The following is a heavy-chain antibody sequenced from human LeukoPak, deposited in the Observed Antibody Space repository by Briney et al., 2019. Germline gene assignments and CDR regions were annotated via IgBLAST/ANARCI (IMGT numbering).Heavy chain of an antibody. CDR2: IKQDGSEK. J-gene: IGHJ6*03. CDR1: GFTFSSYW. Sequence: GGSLRLSCAASGFTFSSYWMSWVRQAPGKGLEWVANIKQDGSEKYYVDSVKGRFTISRDNAKNSLYLQMNSLRAEDTAVYYCARAACSSTSCYTDNYYYYMDVWGKGTTVTVSS. V-gene: IGHV3-7*04. CDR3: ARAACSSTSCYTDNYYYYMDV. D-gene: IGHD2-2*02.